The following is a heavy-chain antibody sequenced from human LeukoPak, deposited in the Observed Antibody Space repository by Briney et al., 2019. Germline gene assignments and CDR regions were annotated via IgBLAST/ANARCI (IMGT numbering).Heavy chain of an antibody. D-gene: IGHD1-26*01. Sequence: PGESLKISCKGSGYSFTSYWIGWVRQMPGKGLEWMGIIYPGDSDTRYSPSFQGRVTISADKSIATAYLQWSSLRASDSAMYYCVRSVGSSKYSGSYGFWGQGTLVTVSS. CDR1: GYSFTSYW. CDR3: VRSVGSSKYSGSYGF. CDR2: IYPGDSDT. J-gene: IGHJ4*02. V-gene: IGHV5-51*01.